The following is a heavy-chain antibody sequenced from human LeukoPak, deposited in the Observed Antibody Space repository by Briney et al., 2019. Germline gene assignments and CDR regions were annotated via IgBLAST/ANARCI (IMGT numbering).Heavy chain of an antibody. CDR3: ARGVYCSSTSCEDFDY. CDR1: GYTFTCYY. V-gene: IGHV1-2*02. J-gene: IGHJ4*02. Sequence: GGSVKVSCEASGYTFTCYYMHWVRQAPGQGLEWMGWINPNSGGTNYAQKFQGRVTMTRDTSISTAYMELSRLRSDDTAVYYCARGVYCSSTSCEDFDYWGQGTLVTVSS. D-gene: IGHD2-2*01. CDR2: INPNSGGT.